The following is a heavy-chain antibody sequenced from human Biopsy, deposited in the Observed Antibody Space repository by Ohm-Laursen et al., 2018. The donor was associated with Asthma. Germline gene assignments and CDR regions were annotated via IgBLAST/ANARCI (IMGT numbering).Heavy chain of an antibody. CDR3: ARGPNYHGSGRAPIGMDV. V-gene: IGHV4-61*01. Sequence: GTLSLTCTVSGCSVSTGSFYWRWIRQPPGKGLEWLGYIYYTGSANYNPSLKTRVTISVDTSKNQFSQRLNSVTAAVTAVYYCARGPNYHGSGRAPIGMDVWGQGTTVTVSS. D-gene: IGHD3-10*01. CDR2: IYYTGSA. CDR1: GCSVSTGSFY. J-gene: IGHJ6*02.